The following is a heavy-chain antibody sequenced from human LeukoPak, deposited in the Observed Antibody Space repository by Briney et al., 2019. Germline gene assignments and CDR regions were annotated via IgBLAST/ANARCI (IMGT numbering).Heavy chain of an antibody. J-gene: IGHJ4*02. CDR1: GYTFTSYG. CDR3: ARGSGSFDY. CDR2: INTYNGDT. Sequence: ASVKVSFQASGYTFTSYGIAWLRQPPAQGLEWMGCINTYNGDTSYAQNLQGRVTMTKDTSTSTGYIELGSLRSGDTAGYYCARGSGSFDYWGQGTLVTVSS. D-gene: IGHD3-10*01. V-gene: IGHV1-18*01.